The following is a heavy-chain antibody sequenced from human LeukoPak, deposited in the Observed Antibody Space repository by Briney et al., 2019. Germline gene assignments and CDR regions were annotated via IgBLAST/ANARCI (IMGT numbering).Heavy chain of an antibody. J-gene: IGHJ4*02. D-gene: IGHD7-27*01. CDR2: IYYSGST. V-gene: IGHV4-59*01. CDR1: GGSISSYY. Sequence: PSETLSLTCTVSGGSISSYYWSWIRQPPGKGLGWIGYIYYSGSTNYNPSLKSRVTISVDTSKNQFSLKLSSVTAADTAVYYCARDVTGDLSSFDYWGQGTLDTVSS. CDR3: ARDVTGDLSSFDY.